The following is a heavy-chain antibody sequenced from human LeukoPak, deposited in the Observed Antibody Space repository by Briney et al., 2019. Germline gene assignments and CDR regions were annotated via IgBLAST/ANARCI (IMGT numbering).Heavy chain of an antibody. D-gene: IGHD3-22*01. CDR1: GFIFRNYP. V-gene: IGHV3-30*09. J-gene: IGHJ3*01. CDR3: ARDYHFYYYDNNAHTFDF. CDR2: ISSDGGNQ. Sequence: PGGSLRLSCAASGFIFRNYPIHWVRQAPGKGLEWVSMISSDGGNQHYADAVKGRFVISRDNSKNVVFLHMNSLRPEDTAMYICARDYHFYYYDNNAHTFDFWGQGTMVTVSS.